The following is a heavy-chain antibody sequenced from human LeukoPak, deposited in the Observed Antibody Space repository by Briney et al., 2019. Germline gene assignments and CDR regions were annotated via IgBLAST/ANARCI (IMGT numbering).Heavy chain of an antibody. CDR2: IKQDGSEK. CDR1: GFSFSLYG. CDR3: VRGPHIAATSY. J-gene: IGHJ4*02. V-gene: IGHV3-7*03. Sequence: PGGSLRLSCGASGFSFSLYGMHWVRQAPGKGLEWVANIKQDGSEKQYVDSVKGRFAISRDNAKKSLYLQINTLRAEDTAVYYCVRGPHIAATSYWGQGTLVTVSS. D-gene: IGHD6-25*01.